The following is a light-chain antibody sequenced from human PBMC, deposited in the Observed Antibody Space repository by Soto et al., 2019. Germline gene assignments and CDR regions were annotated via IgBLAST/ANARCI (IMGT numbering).Light chain of an antibody. Sequence: QSALTQPDSVSGSPGQSITISCTGTTSDVGSYNLVSWYQQHPGKAPKLIIYEVSARPSGVSTRFSGSKSGNMASLTISGLQAEDEAEYYCCSYATPRQFGGGTKLTVL. CDR1: TSDVGSYNL. CDR3: CSYATPRQ. CDR2: EVS. J-gene: IGLJ2*01. V-gene: IGLV2-23*02.